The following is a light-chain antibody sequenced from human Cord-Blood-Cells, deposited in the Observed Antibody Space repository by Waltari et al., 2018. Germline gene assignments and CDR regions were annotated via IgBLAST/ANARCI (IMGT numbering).Light chain of an antibody. CDR1: QSIRSY. Sequence: DIKMPQSPSSLSAFVGDRVTITCRASQSIRSYLNWYQQKPGKAPKLLIYAASSLQSGVPSRFSGSGSGTDFTLTISRLQPEDFATYYCQQSYSTPWTFGQGTKVEIK. J-gene: IGKJ1*01. CDR2: AAS. V-gene: IGKV1-39*01. CDR3: QQSYSTPWT.